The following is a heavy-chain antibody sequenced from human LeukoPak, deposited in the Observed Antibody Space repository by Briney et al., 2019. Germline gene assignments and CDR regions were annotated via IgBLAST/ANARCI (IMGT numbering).Heavy chain of an antibody. Sequence: GGSLRLSCAASGFSFSSYAMTWVRQVPGQGQEWVSGISSGGDVTYYADSVKGRFTNSRDNSKNTLYLQINSLRAEDTAVYYCAKVVSAYWYFDPWGRGTLVTVSS. D-gene: IGHD2-15*01. CDR2: ISSGGDVT. J-gene: IGHJ2*01. V-gene: IGHV3-23*01. CDR3: AKVVSAYWYFDP. CDR1: GFSFSSYA.